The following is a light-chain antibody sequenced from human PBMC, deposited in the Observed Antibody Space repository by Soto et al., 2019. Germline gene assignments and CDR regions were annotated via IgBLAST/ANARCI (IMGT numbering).Light chain of an antibody. CDR1: SSDVGGYNS. J-gene: IGLJ2*01. CDR2: DVT. Sequence: QSALTQPRSVSGSPGQSVTISCTGTSSDVGGYNSVSWYQQHPGKAPKLMIYDVTKRPSGVPDRFSGSKSDNTASLTISGLQAEDEADYYCCSYAGSYTVLFGGGTKVTVL. CDR3: CSYAGSYTVL. V-gene: IGLV2-11*01.